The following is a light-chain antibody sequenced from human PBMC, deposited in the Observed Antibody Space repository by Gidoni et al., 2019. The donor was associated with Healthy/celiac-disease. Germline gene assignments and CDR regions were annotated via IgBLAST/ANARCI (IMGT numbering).Light chain of an antibody. CDR2: QDS. CDR3: QAWDSSTVV. V-gene: IGLV3-1*01. Sequence: SYELTQPPSVSVTPGQTASITCSGDNLGDKYACWYQQKPGQSPVLVIYQDSQRPSGIPERFSGSNSGNTVTLTISGTQAMDEADYYCQAWDSSTVVFGGGTKLTVL. CDR1: NLGDKY. J-gene: IGLJ2*01.